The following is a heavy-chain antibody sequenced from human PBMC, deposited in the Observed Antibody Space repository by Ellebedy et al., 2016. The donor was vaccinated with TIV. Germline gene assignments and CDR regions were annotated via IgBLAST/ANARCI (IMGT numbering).Heavy chain of an antibody. V-gene: IGHV1-46*01. CDR1: GYLFTRDY. Sequence: AASVKVSCRASGYLFTRDYVHWVRQAPGQGLEWMGIINPSGGSTRYAQKFQGRITMSRDTSTSTVYMELRSLRYDDTAVSYCARGGPVAQRGQNNWFDPWGQGSLATVSS. D-gene: IGHD6-19*01. CDR2: INPSGGST. J-gene: IGHJ5*02. CDR3: ARGGPVAQRGQNNWFDP.